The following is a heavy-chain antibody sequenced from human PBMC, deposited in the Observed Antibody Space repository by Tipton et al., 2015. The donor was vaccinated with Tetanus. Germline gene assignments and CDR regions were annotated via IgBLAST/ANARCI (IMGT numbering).Heavy chain of an antibody. V-gene: IGHV3-9*01. D-gene: IGHD5-18*01. CDR3: AEDIGPYSYGYYFDY. CDR2: ISWNSGSI. J-gene: IGHJ4*02. CDR1: GFTFDDYA. Sequence: SLRLSCAASGFTFDDYAMHWVRQAPGKGLEWVSGISWNSGSIGYADSVKGRFTISRDNAKNSLYLQMNSLRAEDTALYYCAEDIGPYSYGYYFDYWGQGTLVTVSS.